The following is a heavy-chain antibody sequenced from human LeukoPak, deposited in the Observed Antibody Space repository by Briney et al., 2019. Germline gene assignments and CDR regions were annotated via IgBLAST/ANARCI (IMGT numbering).Heavy chain of an antibody. V-gene: IGHV1-69*05. CDR1: GGTFRSYA. CDR2: IIPIFGTR. D-gene: IGHD3-22*01. J-gene: IGHJ3*02. Sequence: SVKVSCKSSGGTFRSYAISWVRQAPGQGLEWMGRIIPIFGTRNYAQKFQGRVTVITDESTSTAYMELGSLRSEDTAVYYCARDTRRQSSSGYYLMDAFDIWGQGTMVTVSS. CDR3: ARDTRRQSSSGYYLMDAFDI.